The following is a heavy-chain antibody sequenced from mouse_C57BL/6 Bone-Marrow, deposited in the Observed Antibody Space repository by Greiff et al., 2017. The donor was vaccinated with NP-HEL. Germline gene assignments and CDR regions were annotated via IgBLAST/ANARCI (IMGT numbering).Heavy chain of an antibody. CDR3: TTNGYFDV. J-gene: IGHJ1*03. Sequence: QVQLQQSGAELVRPGASVTLSCKASGYTFTDYEMHWVKQTPVHGLEWIGAIDPETGGTAYNQKFKGKAILTANKSSSTAYMELRGLTSEDSAVYYCTTNGYFDVWGTGTTVTVAS. V-gene: IGHV1-15*01. CDR2: IDPETGGT. CDR1: GYTFTDYE.